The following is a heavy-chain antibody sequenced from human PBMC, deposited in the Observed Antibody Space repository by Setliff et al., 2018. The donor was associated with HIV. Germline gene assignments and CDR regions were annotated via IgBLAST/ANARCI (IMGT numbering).Heavy chain of an antibody. J-gene: IGHJ4*02. CDR2: LYGHSST. D-gene: IGHD3-10*01. CDR3: SRLYGSGHYFAFDF. CDR1: GDSIGTGTHY. Sequence: SETLSFTCNVSGDSIGTGTHYWAWIRQPPGKGLEWIGSLYGHSSTYYTKSLRGRVTISADTSKNQFSLRLSSVTALDTAVYYCSRLYGSGHYFAFDFWGQGALVTVSS. V-gene: IGHV4-39*01.